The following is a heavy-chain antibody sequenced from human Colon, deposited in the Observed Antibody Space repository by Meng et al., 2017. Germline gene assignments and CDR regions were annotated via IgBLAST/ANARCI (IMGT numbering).Heavy chain of an antibody. J-gene: IGHJ5*02. V-gene: IGHV4-34*01. D-gene: IGHD5-12*01. CDR3: ARDSGYDKNWFDP. Sequence: QVALQQWGAGLLKPSETLSLTCAVYGGSFSGYYWSWIRQPPGKGLEWIGEINHSGSTNYNPSLKSRVTISVDTSKNQFSLKVSSVTAADTAVYYCARDSGYDKNWFDPWGQGTLVTVSS. CDR2: INHSGST. CDR1: GGSFSGYY.